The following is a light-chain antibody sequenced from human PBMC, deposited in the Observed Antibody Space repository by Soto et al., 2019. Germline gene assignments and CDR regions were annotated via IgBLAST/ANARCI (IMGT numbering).Light chain of an antibody. V-gene: IGKV1-39*01. Sequence: DIHMTQSPSSLSASVGDSVTITCRPSQNIDRYLHWYQHIPGKAPKLLIYGASNLQSGVPSRFTGSGSRTHFTLTISSLPPEDSATYYCQQTHSTPPTFGGGTKVE. CDR1: QNIDRY. CDR2: GAS. J-gene: IGKJ4*01. CDR3: QQTHSTPPT.